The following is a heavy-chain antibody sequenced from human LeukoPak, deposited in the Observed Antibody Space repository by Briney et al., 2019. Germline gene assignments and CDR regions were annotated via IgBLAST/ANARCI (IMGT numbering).Heavy chain of an antibody. CDR3: ARGPLWGAVTGTDY. CDR2: MNPNSGNT. CDR1: GYTFTSYD. V-gene: IGHV1-8*01. Sequence: ASVKVSCKASGYTFTSYDINWVRQATGQGLEWMGWMNPNSGNTGYAQKFQGRVTMTRNTSMSTAYMELSSLRSEDTAVYYCARGPLWGAVTGTDYWGQGTLVTVSS. D-gene: IGHD6-19*01. J-gene: IGHJ4*02.